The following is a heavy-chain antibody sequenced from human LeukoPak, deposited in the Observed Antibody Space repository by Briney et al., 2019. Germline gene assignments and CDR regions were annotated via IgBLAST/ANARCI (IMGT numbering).Heavy chain of an antibody. J-gene: IGHJ6*02. CDR1: GYTFTSYY. V-gene: IGHV1-69*13. CDR2: IIPIFGTA. CDR3: ARAGAVGRWFGELIQPHYYYYGMDV. D-gene: IGHD3-10*01. Sequence: WASVKVSCKASGYTFTSYYMHWVRQAPGQGLEWMGGIIPIFGTANYAQKFQGRVTITADESTSTAYMELSSLRSEDTAVYYCARAGAVGRWFGELIQPHYYYYGMDVWGQGTTVTVSS.